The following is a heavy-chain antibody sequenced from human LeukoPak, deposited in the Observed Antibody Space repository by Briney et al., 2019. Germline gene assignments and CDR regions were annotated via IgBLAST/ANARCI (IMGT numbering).Heavy chain of an antibody. CDR3: ARDGGNSRNHAFDI. CDR2: IVSSSSTI. D-gene: IGHD4-23*01. V-gene: IGHV3-11*04. J-gene: IGHJ3*02. CDR1: AFTFSIYY. Sequence: GGPLTLSCAVSAFTFSIYYMSCTRQATGGGREWGIYIVSSSSTIYYADSEKGRCTISRDNANNSMYLQMNSLRREDTAVYDCARDGGNSRNHAFDIWGQGTMVTVSP.